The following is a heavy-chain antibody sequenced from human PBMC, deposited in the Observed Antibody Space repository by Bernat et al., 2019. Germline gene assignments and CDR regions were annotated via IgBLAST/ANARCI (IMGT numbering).Heavy chain of an antibody. CDR1: GFTFSSYW. V-gene: IGHV3-74*01. CDR3: ARGPHPDSSGTGSY. CDR2: INRDGSIT. Sequence: EVQLVESGGGLVQPGGSLRLSCAASGFTFSSYWTHWVRQFPGKGLVWVSRINRDGSITNYADSVMGRFTISRDNARNTVFLQMNSLRVDDTAIYYCARGPHPDSSGTGSYWGQGTLVTVSS. J-gene: IGHJ4*02. D-gene: IGHD1-1*01.